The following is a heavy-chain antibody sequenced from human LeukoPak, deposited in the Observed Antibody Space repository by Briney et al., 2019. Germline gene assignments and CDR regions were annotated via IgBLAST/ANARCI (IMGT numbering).Heavy chain of an antibody. CDR2: ISSSGSGDNT. Sequence: PGGSLRLSCAASGVTLSTYAMSWARQAPGKGLEWVSGISSSGSGDNTYYADSVKGRFTISRDSSKNTLFLHMNTLRAEDTAVYYCARDLNSGWSRYGLDVWGQGTTVTVSS. V-gene: IGHV3-23*01. CDR1: GVTLSTYA. CDR3: ARDLNSGWSRYGLDV. D-gene: IGHD6-19*01. J-gene: IGHJ6*02.